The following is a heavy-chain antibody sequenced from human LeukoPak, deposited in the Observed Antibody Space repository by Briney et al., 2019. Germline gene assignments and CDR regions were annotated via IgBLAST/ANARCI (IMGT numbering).Heavy chain of an antibody. V-gene: IGHV3-74*01. CDR2: INDDGSFT. J-gene: IGHJ4*02. Sequence: GGSLRLSCAASGFTFSNYWMHWVRQVPGKGLVWVSRINDDGSFTTYADSVKGRFTISRDNAKNTLYLQMNSLRAEDTALYHCSRESGGYYGSGTYSDYWGQGTLVTVSS. CDR1: GFTFSNYW. D-gene: IGHD3-10*01. CDR3: SRESGGYYGSGTYSDY.